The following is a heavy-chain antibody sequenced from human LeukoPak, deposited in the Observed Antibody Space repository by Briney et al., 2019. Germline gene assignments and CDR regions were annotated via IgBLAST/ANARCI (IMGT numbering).Heavy chain of an antibody. CDR3: ARGGSSYGSFDS. CDR2: IKKEGSDK. V-gene: IGHV3-7*04. D-gene: IGHD3-10*01. Sequence: GGSLRLSCASSVYTFSSYWMSWVRQAPGKGLECVANIKKEGSDKHYVVSVRGRFTISRDNAKNSLFLQMNSLRVEDTAVYYCARGGSSYGSFDSWGQGTLVTVSS. CDR1: VYTFSSYW. J-gene: IGHJ4*02.